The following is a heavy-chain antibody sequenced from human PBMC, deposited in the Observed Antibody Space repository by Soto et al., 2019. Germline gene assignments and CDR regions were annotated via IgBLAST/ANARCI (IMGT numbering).Heavy chain of an antibody. CDR3: ARDPYYDSSGYFEY. CDR1: GFTFSSYA. Sequence: QVQLVESGGGVVQPGRSLRLSCAASGFTFSSYAMHWVRQAPGKGLEWVAVISYDGSNKYYADSVKGRFTISRDNSKNTLYLQMNSLRDEDTTVYYCARDPYYDSSGYFEYWGQGTLVTVSS. CDR2: ISYDGSNK. D-gene: IGHD3-22*01. V-gene: IGHV3-30-3*01. J-gene: IGHJ4*02.